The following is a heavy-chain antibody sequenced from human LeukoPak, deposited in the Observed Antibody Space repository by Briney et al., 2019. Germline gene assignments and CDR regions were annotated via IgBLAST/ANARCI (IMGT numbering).Heavy chain of an antibody. CDR2: INPSGGST. D-gene: IGHD5-18*01. J-gene: IGHJ4*02. CDR1: GYTFTSYG. CDR3: ARVPGPNSYGFDY. Sequence: GASVKVSCKASGYTFTSYGISWVRQAPGQGLEWMGIINPSGGSTSYAQKFQGRVTMTRDTSTSTVYMELSSLRSEDTAVYYCARVPGPNSYGFDYWGQGTLVTVSS. V-gene: IGHV1-46*01.